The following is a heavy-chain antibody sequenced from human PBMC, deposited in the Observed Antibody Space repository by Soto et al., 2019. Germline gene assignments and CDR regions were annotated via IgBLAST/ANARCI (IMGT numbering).Heavy chain of an antibody. D-gene: IGHD3-3*01. V-gene: IGHV3-23*01. CDR3: AKGGNLEWLFDYYYYGMDV. Sequence: GGSLRLSCAASGSTFSSYAMSWVRQAPGKGLEWVSAISGSGGSTYYADSVKGRFTISRDNSKNTLYLQMNSLRAEDTAVYYCAKGGNLEWLFDYYYYGMDVWGQGTTVTV. CDR1: GSTFSSYA. CDR2: ISGSGGST. J-gene: IGHJ6*02.